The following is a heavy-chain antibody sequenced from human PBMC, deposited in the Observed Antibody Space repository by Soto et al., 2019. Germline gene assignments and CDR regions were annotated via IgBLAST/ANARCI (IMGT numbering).Heavy chain of an antibody. CDR2: ISYDGSNK. J-gene: IGHJ6*02. CDR1: GFIFSSYG. Sequence: GGSLRLSCAASGFIFSSYGMHWVRQAPGKGLEWVAVISYDGSNKYYADSVKGRFTISRDNSKNTLYLQMNSLRAEDTAVYYCAKYLVCIVVVPAARPRYYYYGMDVWGQGTTVTVSS. CDR3: AKYLVCIVVVPAARPRYYYYGMDV. D-gene: IGHD2-2*01. V-gene: IGHV3-30*18.